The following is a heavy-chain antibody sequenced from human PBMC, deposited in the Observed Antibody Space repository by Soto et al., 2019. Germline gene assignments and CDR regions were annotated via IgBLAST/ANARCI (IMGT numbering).Heavy chain of an antibody. D-gene: IGHD3-10*01. CDR1: GFTFSSYG. CDR3: AKDRNVLLWFGVSTYYYYGMDV. Sequence: GGSLRLSCAASGFTFSSYGMHWVRQAPGKGLEWVAVISYDGSNKYYADSVKGRFTISRDNSKNTLYLQMNSLRAEDTAVYYCAKDRNVLLWFGVSTYYYYGMDVWGQGTTVTVSS. J-gene: IGHJ6*02. V-gene: IGHV3-30*18. CDR2: ISYDGSNK.